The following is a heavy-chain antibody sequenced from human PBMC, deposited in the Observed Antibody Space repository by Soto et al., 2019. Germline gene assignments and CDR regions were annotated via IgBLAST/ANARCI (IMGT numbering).Heavy chain of an antibody. CDR1: GLTLSRYW. J-gene: IGHJ6*02. Sequence: GGSLSLSCAVSGLTLSRYWMSWVRQAPGKGLEWVANINQDGSDKNYLDSVKGRFTVSRDNAKNSLYLQMNGLRVEDTAVYFCARGNYGMEDWRQGTTVTVSS. V-gene: IGHV3-7*05. CDR2: INQDGSDK. CDR3: ARGNYGMED.